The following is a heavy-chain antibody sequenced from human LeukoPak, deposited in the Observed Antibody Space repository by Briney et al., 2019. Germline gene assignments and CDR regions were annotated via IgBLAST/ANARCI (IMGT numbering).Heavy chain of an antibody. CDR3: ARANYYGSGSYAGSAFDI. D-gene: IGHD3-10*01. V-gene: IGHV1-18*01. Sequence: GASVKVSCKASGGTFSSYAISWVRQAPGQGLEWMGWISAYNGNTNYAQKLQGRVTMTTDTSTSTAYMELRSLRSDDTAVYYCARANYYGSGSYAGSAFDIWGQGTMVTVSS. CDR2: ISAYNGNT. CDR1: GGTFSSYA. J-gene: IGHJ3*02.